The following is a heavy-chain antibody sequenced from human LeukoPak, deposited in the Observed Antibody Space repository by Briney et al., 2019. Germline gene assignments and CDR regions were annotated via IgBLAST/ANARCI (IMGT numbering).Heavy chain of an antibody. CDR3: ARHLREGRGFPFDY. CDR2: IYYSGST. D-gene: IGHD3-10*01. V-gene: IGHV4-59*08. Sequence: SETLSLTCTVSGGSISSYYWSWIRQPPGKGLEWIGYIYYSGSTNYNPSLKSRVTISVDTSKNQFSLKLSSVTAADTAVYYCARHLREGRGFPFDYWGQGTLVTVSS. CDR1: GGSISSYY. J-gene: IGHJ4*02.